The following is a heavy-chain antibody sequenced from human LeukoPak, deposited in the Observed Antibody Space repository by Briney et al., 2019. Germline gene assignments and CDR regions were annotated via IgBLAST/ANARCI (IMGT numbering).Heavy chain of an antibody. D-gene: IGHD2-21*02. CDR3: AKESAYCGSDCRSLSDY. J-gene: IGHJ4*02. V-gene: IGHV3-23*03. Sequence: GGSLRLSCEASGFPFSAYAVTWVRQAPGKGLEWVSVIYSGGDTYYTDSVKGRFTISRDHSKNTLFLQMNSLRAEDTAVYYCAKESAYCGSDCRSLSDYWGQGTLVTVSS. CDR2: IYSGGDT. CDR1: GFPFSAYA.